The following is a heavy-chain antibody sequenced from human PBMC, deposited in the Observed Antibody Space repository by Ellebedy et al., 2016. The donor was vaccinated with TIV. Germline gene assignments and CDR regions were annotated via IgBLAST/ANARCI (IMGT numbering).Heavy chain of an antibody. D-gene: IGHD2-21*02. CDR2: ISGSGDST. Sequence: GESLKISXAASGFTFSSYAMNWVRQAPGKGLEWVSGISGSGDSTYYADSVRGRFTISRDNAKNTLYLQMNSLRVEDTAVYYCVRARPYCGGDCYSFGNWGQGSLVTVSS. J-gene: IGHJ4*02. CDR1: GFTFSSYA. V-gene: IGHV3-23*01. CDR3: VRARPYCGGDCYSFGN.